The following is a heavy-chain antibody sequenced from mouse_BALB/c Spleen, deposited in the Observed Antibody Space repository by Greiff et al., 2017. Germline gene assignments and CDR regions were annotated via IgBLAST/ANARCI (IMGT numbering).Heavy chain of an antibody. D-gene: IGHD1-1*01. Sequence: EVKLVESGGGLVQPGGSRKLSCAASGFTFSSFGMHWVRQAPEKGLEWVAYISSGSSTIYYADTVKGRFTISRDNPKNTLFLQMTSLRSEDTAMYYCARGYYGSSLYAMDYWGQGTSVTVSS. V-gene: IGHV5-17*02. CDR2: ISSGSSTI. J-gene: IGHJ4*01. CDR3: ARGYYGSSLYAMDY. CDR1: GFTFSSFG.